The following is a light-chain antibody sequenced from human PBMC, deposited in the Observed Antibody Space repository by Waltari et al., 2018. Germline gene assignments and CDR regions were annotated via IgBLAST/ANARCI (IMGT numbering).Light chain of an antibody. CDR3: SSYVSSDTLEL. J-gene: IGLJ2*01. CDR2: DVS. CDR1: SSDVGGYNY. Sequence: HSALTQPASVSGSPGQSITISCTGTSSDVGGYNYVSWYQQHPGKAPKLMIFDVSNPPAGVSSRFSGSKSGNTASLTISGLQAEDEADYYCSSYVSSDTLELFGGGTSLTVL. V-gene: IGLV2-14*03.